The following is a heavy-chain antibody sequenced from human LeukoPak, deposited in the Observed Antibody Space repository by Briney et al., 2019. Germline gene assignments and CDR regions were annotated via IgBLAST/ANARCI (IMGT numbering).Heavy chain of an antibody. CDR2: MSGSGGSI. V-gene: IGHV3-23*01. D-gene: IGHD3-9*01. J-gene: IGHJ4*02. CDR1: GFNFYSYA. CDR3: ARDHPRYFDWLLSD. Sequence: GGSLRLSCAASGFNFYSYAMTWVRQAPGKGLEWVSGMSGSGGSIYYADSVRGRFTISRDNHKSTLYLQMNSLRAEDTAVYYCARDHPRYFDWLLSDWGQGALVIVSS.